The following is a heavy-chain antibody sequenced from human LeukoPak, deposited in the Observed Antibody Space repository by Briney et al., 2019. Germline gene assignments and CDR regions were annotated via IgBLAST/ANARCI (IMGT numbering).Heavy chain of an antibody. V-gene: IGHV3-48*03. D-gene: IGHD6-13*01. CDR1: AFTFLSFE. CDR2: ISSSGDKK. J-gene: IGHJ4*02. CDR3: AGDGGGSAWSFDL. Sequence: VGCLRLSCAASAFTFLSFEMNWVRQAPGKGLEWVAYISSSGDKKDYADSVKGRFTVSRDNAKNSVYLQVNSLRVEDTALYFCAGDGGGSAWSFDLWGQGTLVTVSS.